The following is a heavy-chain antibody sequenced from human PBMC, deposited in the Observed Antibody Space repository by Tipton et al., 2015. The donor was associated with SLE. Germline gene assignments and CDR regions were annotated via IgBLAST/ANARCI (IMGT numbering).Heavy chain of an antibody. CDR3: ARGLTMIVVVTLDY. J-gene: IGHJ4*02. V-gene: IGHV4-34*01. CDR2: INHSGST. D-gene: IGHD3-22*01. CDR1: GGSFSGYY. Sequence: GLVKPSETLSLTCAVYGGSFSGYYWSWIRQPPGKGLEWIGEINHSGSTNYNPSLKSRVTISVDTSKNQFSLKLSSVTAADTAVYYCARGLTMIVVVTLDYWGQGTLVTVSS.